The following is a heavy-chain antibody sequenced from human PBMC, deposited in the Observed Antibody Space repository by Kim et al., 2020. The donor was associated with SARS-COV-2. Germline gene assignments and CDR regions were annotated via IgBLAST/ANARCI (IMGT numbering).Heavy chain of an antibody. CDR3: ARVGYDYVWGSYRDYYYYYGMDV. J-gene: IGHJ6*02. CDR1: GFTFSDYY. Sequence: GGSLRLSWAASGFTFSDYYMSWIRQAPGKWLEWVSYISSSSSYTNYADSVKGRFTISRDNAKNSLYLQMNSLRAEDTAVYYCARVGYDYVWGSYRDYYYYYGMDVWGQGTTVTVSS. CDR2: ISSSSSYT. V-gene: IGHV3-11*05. D-gene: IGHD3-16*02.